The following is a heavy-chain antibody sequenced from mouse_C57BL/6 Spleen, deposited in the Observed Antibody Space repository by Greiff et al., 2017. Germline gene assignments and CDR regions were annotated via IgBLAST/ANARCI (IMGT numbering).Heavy chain of an antibody. CDR1: GYAFTNYL. CDR2: INPGGGGT. D-gene: IGHD1-1*02. CDR3: ARGGYYVGY. J-gene: IGHJ2*01. V-gene: IGHV1-54*01. Sequence: VQLQQSGAELVRPGPSVKVSCKASGYAFTNYLIEWVKQRPGPGLEWIGVINPGGGGTNYNEKFTGKATLAADKSSSTAYMRLSSRTSEDAAVYFCARGGYYVGYGGQGTTLTVSS.